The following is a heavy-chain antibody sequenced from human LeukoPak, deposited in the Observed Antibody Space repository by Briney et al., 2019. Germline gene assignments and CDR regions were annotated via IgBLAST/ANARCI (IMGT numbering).Heavy chain of an antibody. D-gene: IGHD6-6*01. CDR1: GFTFSSYA. Sequence: GGSLRLSCAASGFTFSSYAMSWVRQAPGKGLEWVSAISGSGGSTYYADSVKGRFTISRDNTKNTLYLQLNSLRADDTAVYYCARAHSSSSTFDLWGQGTLVTVSS. CDR3: ARAHSSSSTFDL. V-gene: IGHV3-23*01. J-gene: IGHJ4*02. CDR2: ISGSGGST.